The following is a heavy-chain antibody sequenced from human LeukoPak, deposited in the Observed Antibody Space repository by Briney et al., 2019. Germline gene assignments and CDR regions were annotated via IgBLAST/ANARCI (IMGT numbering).Heavy chain of an antibody. D-gene: IGHD6-13*01. V-gene: IGHV7-4-1*02. J-gene: IGHJ6*03. CDR1: GYTFTSYA. CDR2: INTNTGNP. CDR3: ARGKGAAGTDYYYYMDV. Sequence: ASVKVSCKASGYTFTSYAMNWVRQAPGQGLEWMGWINTNTGNPTYAQGFTGRFVFSLDTSVSTPYLQISSLKAEDTAVYYCARGKGAAGTDYYYYMDVWGKGTTVTVSS.